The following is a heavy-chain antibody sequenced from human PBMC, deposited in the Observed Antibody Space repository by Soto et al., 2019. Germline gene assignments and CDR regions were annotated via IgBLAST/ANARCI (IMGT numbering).Heavy chain of an antibody. Sequence: GGSLRLSCAASGFTFSSYAMHWVRQAPGKGLEWVAVISYDGSNKYYADSVKGRFTISRDNSKNTLYLQMNSLRAEDTAVYYCARDMGEKMATIQPTGGYYYYGMDVWGQGTTVTVSS. J-gene: IGHJ6*02. D-gene: IGHD5-12*01. CDR2: ISYDGSNK. V-gene: IGHV3-30-3*01. CDR3: ARDMGEKMATIQPTGGYYYYGMDV. CDR1: GFTFSSYA.